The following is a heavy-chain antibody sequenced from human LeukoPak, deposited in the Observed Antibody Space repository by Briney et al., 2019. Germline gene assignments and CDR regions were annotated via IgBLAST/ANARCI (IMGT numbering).Heavy chain of an antibody. CDR1: GFTFDSYW. J-gene: IGHJ4*02. D-gene: IGHD1-26*01. CDR2: IRQGGNEN. V-gene: IGHV3-7*01. CDR3: ARVGSWELQRVFDS. Sequence: GGSLRLSCVASGFTFDSYWMTWVRQVPGKGLEWVANIRQGGNENYYADSVEGRFTISRDNARNSLFLQMDGLRVEDTAVYYCARVGSWELQRVFDSWGQGTLVTVSS.